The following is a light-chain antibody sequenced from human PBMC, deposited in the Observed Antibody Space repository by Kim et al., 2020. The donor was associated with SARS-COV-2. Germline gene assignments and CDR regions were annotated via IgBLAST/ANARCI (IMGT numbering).Light chain of an antibody. CDR2: GKN. J-gene: IGLJ2*01. CDR1: SLRSYY. Sequence: SSEPTQDPAVSVASGQTVRITCQGDSLRSYYATWYQQKPGQAPILVIYGKNNRPSGIPDRFSGSSSGNTASLTITGTQAGDEADYYCNSRDSNDNVVFGGGTQLTVL. CDR3: NSRDSNDNVV. V-gene: IGLV3-19*01.